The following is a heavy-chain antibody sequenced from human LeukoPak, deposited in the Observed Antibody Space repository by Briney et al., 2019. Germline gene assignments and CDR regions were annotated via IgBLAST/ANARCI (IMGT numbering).Heavy chain of an antibody. D-gene: IGHD3-22*01. CDR3: ARENYYDRNWFDP. CDR1: GFTLSSNY. V-gene: IGHV3-53*01. J-gene: IGHJ5*02. CDR2: IYSGGST. Sequence: GGSLRLSCAASGFTLSSNYMSWVRQAPGKGLEWVSVIYSGGSTYYADSVKGRFTISRDNSKNTLYLQMNSLRAEDTAVYYCARENYYDRNWFDPWGQGTLVTVSP.